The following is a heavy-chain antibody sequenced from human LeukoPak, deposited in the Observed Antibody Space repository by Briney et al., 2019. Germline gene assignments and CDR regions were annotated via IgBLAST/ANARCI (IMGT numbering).Heavy chain of an antibody. J-gene: IGHJ5*02. CDR2: IKSKTDGGTT. V-gene: IGHV3-15*01. Sequence: GGSLRLSCAASGFTFSNAWMSWVRQAPGKGLEWVGRIKSKTDGGTTDYAAPVKGRFTISRDDSTNTLYLQMNSLKTEDTAVYYCAKWRALGFDPWGQGTLVTVSS. D-gene: IGHD2-8*01. CDR1: GFTFSNAW. CDR3: AKWRALGFDP.